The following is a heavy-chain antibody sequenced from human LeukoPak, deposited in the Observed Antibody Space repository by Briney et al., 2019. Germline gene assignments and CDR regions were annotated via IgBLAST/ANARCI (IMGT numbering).Heavy chain of an antibody. V-gene: IGHV3-53*01. Sequence: GGSLRLSCAASGFTVSSNYMSWVRQAPGKGLEWVSVIYSGGSTYYADSVKGRFTISRDNSKNTLYLQMNSLRAEDTAVYYCASSVVPAAVLTYYYYMDVWGKGTTVTVSS. D-gene: IGHD2-2*01. CDR2: IYSGGST. CDR1: GFTVSSNY. J-gene: IGHJ6*03. CDR3: ASSVVPAAVLTYYYYMDV.